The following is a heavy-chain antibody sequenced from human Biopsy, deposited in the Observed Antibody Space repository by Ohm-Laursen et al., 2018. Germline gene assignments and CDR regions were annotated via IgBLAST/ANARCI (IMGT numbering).Heavy chain of an antibody. J-gene: IGHJ6*02. CDR2: IKEDGSEK. CDR3: ARGRSMDV. V-gene: IGHV3-7*01. CDR1: GFTFSSSW. Sequence: SLRLSCAASGFTFSSSWMTWVRQAPGKGLEWVTSIKEDGSEKFYVDSVKGRFTISRDNAQKSLYLQMNSLRVEDTAVHYCARGRSMDVWGQGTTVIVSS.